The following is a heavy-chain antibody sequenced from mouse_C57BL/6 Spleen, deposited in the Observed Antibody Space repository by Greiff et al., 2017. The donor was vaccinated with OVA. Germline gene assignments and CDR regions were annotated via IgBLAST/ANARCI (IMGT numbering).Heavy chain of an antibody. CDR2: IYPRSGNT. CDR3: ARGEGYDDVGWYFDV. V-gene: IGHV1-81*01. CDR1: GYTFTSYG. D-gene: IGHD2-2*01. Sequence: VQLQQSGAELARPGASVKLSCKASGYTFTSYGISWVKQRTGQGLEWIGEIYPRSGNTYYNEKFKGKATLTADKSSSTAYMELRSLTSEDSAVYFCARGEGYDDVGWYFDVWGTGTTVTVSS. J-gene: IGHJ1*03.